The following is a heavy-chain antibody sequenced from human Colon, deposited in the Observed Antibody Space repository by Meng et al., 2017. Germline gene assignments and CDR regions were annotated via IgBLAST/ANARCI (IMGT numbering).Heavy chain of an antibody. V-gene: IGHV3-23*01. J-gene: IGHJ6*02. D-gene: IGHD3-22*01. CDR1: GFTFNNYA. CDR3: ARYHYDSNNFYGLDV. CDR2: IGLDRIT. Sequence: GESLKISCAASGFTFNNYAMAWLRQAPGKGLEWVSAIGLDRITHHPDSVKGRFTISRDYSGSPLYLQMDSLRAEDTAVYYCARYHYDSNNFYGLDVWGQGTTVTVSS.